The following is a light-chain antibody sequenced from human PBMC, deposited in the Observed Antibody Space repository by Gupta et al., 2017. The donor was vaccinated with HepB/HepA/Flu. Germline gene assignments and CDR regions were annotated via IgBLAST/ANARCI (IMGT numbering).Light chain of an antibody. J-gene: IGKJ2*04. CDR1: QSINNY. Sequence: EIVLTQSPGTLPLSPGDRASLSCRASQSINNYLAWYQQKPGQAPRLLIYDAFKRATGVPDRFSGSGSGTDFTLTISSLEPEDFAPYYCQQGSERPCSFGQGTRLDIK. CDR2: DAF. CDR3: QQGSERPCS. V-gene: IGKV3-11*01.